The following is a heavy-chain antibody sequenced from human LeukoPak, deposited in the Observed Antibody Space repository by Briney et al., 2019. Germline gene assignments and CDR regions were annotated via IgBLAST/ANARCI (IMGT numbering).Heavy chain of an antibody. J-gene: IGHJ4*02. Sequence: NPGGSLRLSCAASGFTFSSYSMNWVRQAQGRGLEWVSSISGSSSYIYYADSVKGRFTISRDNAKNSLYLQMNSLRAEDTAVYYCARVPSDYWGQGTLVTVSS. CDR1: GFTFSSYS. V-gene: IGHV3-21*01. CDR2: ISGSSSYI. CDR3: ARVPSDY.